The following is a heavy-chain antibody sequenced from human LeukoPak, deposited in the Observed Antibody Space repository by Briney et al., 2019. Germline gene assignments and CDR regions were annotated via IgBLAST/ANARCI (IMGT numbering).Heavy chain of an antibody. CDR2: ISGTGGST. J-gene: IGHJ4*02. CDR1: GVTFSDYA. D-gene: IGHD3-22*01. Sequence: GGSLRLSCAASGVTFSDYAMSWVRQAPGKGLEWVSAISGTGGSTWYADSVKGRVTISRDNSKNTLYLQMNSLRAEDTAVYYCAKDSYDSSGSRYDYWGQGTLVTVSS. V-gene: IGHV3-23*01. CDR3: AKDSYDSSGSRYDY.